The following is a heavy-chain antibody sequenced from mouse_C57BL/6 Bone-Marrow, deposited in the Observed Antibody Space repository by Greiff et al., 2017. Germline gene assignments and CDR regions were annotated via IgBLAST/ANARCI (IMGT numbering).Heavy chain of an antibody. J-gene: IGHJ3*01. CDR2: IDPSDSYT. CDR1: GYTFTSYW. D-gene: IGHD1-1*01. CDR3: ARGGYYYGSSGFAY. V-gene: IGHV1-69*01. Sequence: QVQLQQPGAELVMPGASVKLSCKASGYTFTSYWMHWVKQRPGQGLEWIGEIDPSDSYTNYNQKLKGKSTLTVDKSSSTAYMKLSSLTSEDSAVYYCARGGYYYGSSGFAYWGQGTLVTVSA.